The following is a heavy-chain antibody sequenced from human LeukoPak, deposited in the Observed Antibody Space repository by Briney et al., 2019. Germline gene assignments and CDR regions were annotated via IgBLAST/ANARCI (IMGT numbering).Heavy chain of an antibody. V-gene: IGHV3-74*01. CDR3: AREGDYFDY. Sequence: GGSLRLSCAASGFPFSSYAMTWVRQAPGKGLVWVSRINSDGSSTSYADSVKGRFTTSRDNAKNTLYLQMNSLRAEDTAVYYCAREGDYFDYWGQGTLVTVSS. J-gene: IGHJ4*02. CDR2: INSDGSST. CDR1: GFPFSSYA.